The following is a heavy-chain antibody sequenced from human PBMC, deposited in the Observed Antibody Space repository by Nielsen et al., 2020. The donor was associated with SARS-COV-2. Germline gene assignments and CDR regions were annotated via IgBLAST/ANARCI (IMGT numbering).Heavy chain of an antibody. V-gene: IGHV3-33*08. Sequence: GESLKISCATSGFSFSSYDMHWVRQAPGKGLEWVAVIWIDGNNRYYGESMKGRFTVSRDNSRNTLSLQMNSLRAEDTAVYYCARGNRVQLELRTYGMDVWGQGTTVTVSS. D-gene: IGHD1-7*01. CDR3: ARGNRVQLELRTYGMDV. J-gene: IGHJ6*02. CDR2: IWIDGNNR. CDR1: GFSFSSYD.